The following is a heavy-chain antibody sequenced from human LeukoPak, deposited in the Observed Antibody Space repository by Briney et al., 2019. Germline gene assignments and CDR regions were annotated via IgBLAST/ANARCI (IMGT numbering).Heavy chain of an antibody. Sequence: PGGSLRLSCAASGFTFSGYAMSWVRQAPGKGLEWVSAISGSGGSTYYADSVKGRFTISRDNSKNTLYLQMNSLRAEDTAVYYCASLWFGELYYYYGMDVWGQGTTVTVSS. V-gene: IGHV3-23*01. J-gene: IGHJ6*02. D-gene: IGHD3-10*01. CDR1: GFTFSGYA. CDR2: ISGSGGST. CDR3: ASLWFGELYYYYGMDV.